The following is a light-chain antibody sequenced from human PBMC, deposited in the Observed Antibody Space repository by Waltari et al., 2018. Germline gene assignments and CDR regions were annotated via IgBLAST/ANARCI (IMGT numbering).Light chain of an antibody. V-gene: IGKV1-33*01. CDR2: DAS. CDR1: RDITTP. CDR3: QHYHNLPYT. J-gene: IGKJ2*01. Sequence: DIQMTQSPSSLPAAVGDRVTITCQPTRDITTPLSWFQQRPGKAPQLLIYDASTLQPGVPSRFSGSGSGTTFSITITSLQPEDSATYYCQHYHNLPYTFGRGTKLQIK.